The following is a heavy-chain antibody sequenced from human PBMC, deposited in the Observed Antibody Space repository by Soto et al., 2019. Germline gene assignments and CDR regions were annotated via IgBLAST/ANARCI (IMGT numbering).Heavy chain of an antibody. D-gene: IGHD5-12*01. CDR2: ISSSSSTI. J-gene: IGHJ4*02. V-gene: IGHV3-48*01. CDR3: ARDSGYDDDY. CDR1: GFTFSSYS. Sequence: EVQLVESGGGLVQPGGSLRLSCTASGFTFSSYSMNWVRQAPGKGLEWVSYISSSSSTIYYADSVKGRFTISRDNAKNSLYLQMNSLRAEDTAVYCCARDSGYDDDYWGQGTLVTVSS.